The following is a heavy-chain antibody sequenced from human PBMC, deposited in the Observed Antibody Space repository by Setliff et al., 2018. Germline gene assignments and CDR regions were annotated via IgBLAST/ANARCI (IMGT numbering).Heavy chain of an antibody. V-gene: IGHV4-4*07. CDR3: VRVGREYGDSGGHDAFRN. CDR2: IYSDGRS. D-gene: IGHD4-17*01. CDR1: GASVINYY. J-gene: IGHJ3*01. Sequence: SETLSLTCNVYGASVINYYWNWIRQSAGEGLEWLGRIYSDGRSSYNPSLKSRISMSLDASKNGIFPKMSSLTAADTARYYCVRVGREYGDSGGHDAFRNWGQGKMVT.